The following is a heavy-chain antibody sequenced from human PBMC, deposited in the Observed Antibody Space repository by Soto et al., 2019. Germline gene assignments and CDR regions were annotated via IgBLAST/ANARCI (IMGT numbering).Heavy chain of an antibody. CDR1: GFTFSSYA. CDR3: ARDSSLLWFGELARLGY. J-gene: IGHJ4*02. D-gene: IGHD3-10*01. V-gene: IGHV3-30-3*01. Sequence: GESLKISCAASGFTFSSYAMHWVRQAPGKGLEWVAVISYDGSNKYYADSVKGRFTISRDNSKNTLYLQMNSLRAEDTAVYYCARDSSLLWFGELARLGYWGQGTLVTVSS. CDR2: ISYDGSNK.